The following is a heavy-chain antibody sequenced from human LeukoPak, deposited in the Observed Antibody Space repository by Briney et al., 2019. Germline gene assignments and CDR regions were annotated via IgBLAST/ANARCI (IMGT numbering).Heavy chain of an antibody. J-gene: IGHJ4*02. D-gene: IGHD3-10*01. V-gene: IGHV1-2*02. Sequence: PEASVKVSCKASGYTFTGYYMHWVRQAPGQRFEWMGWINLKSGGTLYAEKFEGRVTMTRDTSINTVYMELSSLRSDDTAIYYCARVRWETFIIGDYWGQGTLVTVSS. CDR3: ARVRWETFIIGDY. CDR1: GYTFTGYY. CDR2: INLKSGGT.